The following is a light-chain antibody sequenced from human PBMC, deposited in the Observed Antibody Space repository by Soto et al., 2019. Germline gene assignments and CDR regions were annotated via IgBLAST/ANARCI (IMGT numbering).Light chain of an antibody. J-gene: IGLJ2*01. CDR2: DVS. CDR3: CSYAGTSAFVI. V-gene: IGLV2-23*02. Sequence: QSALTQPASVSGSPGQSITISCTGTSSDVGNYNLVSWYQQHPGKAPQLMIYDVSKRPLGVSNRFSGSKSGITASLTISGLQAEDEADYYCCSYAGTSAFVIFGGGTKLTVL. CDR1: SSDVGNYNL.